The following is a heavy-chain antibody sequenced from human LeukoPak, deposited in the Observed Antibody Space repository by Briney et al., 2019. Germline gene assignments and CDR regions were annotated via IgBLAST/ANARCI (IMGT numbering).Heavy chain of an antibody. Sequence: SETLSLTCTVSGGSISNWGWIRQPPGKGLEWIGSIYYSGTTYYNPSLKSRVTIPADTSKNQFSLELSSVTAADTAVYYCARYCTSTSCFLKHVFDSWGQGTLVTVSS. J-gene: IGHJ4*02. CDR3: ARYCTSTSCFLKHVFDS. D-gene: IGHD2-2*01. V-gene: IGHV4-39*01. CDR2: IYYSGTT. CDR1: GGSISN.